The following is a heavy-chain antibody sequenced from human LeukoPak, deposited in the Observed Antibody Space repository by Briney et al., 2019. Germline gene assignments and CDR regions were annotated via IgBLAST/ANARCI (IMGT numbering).Heavy chain of an antibody. CDR2: IYHSGTT. Sequence: SEILSLTCTVNGYSISSGYYWGWIRQPPGKGLEWIGSIYHSGTTSYNPSLRRRVAISVDTSKNQFSLRLTSVTAADTAVYCCAREGGGYVDYWGQGTLVTVSS. CDR3: AREGGGYVDY. CDR1: GYSISSGYY. J-gene: IGHJ4*02. D-gene: IGHD3-16*01. V-gene: IGHV4-38-2*02.